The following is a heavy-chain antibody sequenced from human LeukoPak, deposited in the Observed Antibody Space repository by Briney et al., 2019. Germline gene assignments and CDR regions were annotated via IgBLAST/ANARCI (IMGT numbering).Heavy chain of an antibody. CDR2: TSYDESNK. J-gene: IGHJ4*02. Sequence: PGGSLRLPCAASGFTFSNYAMHWVRQAPGKGLEWVAVTSYDESNKYYADSVKGRFTISRDNSKKTLYLQMNSLRGEDTAVYYCARDYHDSSGYFDYWGQGTLVTVSS. V-gene: IGHV3-30*04. CDR3: ARDYHDSSGYFDY. CDR1: GFTFSNYA. D-gene: IGHD3-22*01.